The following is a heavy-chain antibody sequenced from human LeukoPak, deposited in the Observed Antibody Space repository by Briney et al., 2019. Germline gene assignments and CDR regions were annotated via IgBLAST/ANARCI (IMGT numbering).Heavy chain of an antibody. CDR3: AKGHVYYGSGSYYNPPPPLDY. V-gene: IGHV3-30*02. Sequence: PGGSLRLSCAASGFTFSSYGMHWVRQAPGKGLEWVACIRDDGSNKYYADSVKGRFTISRDNSKNTLYLQMNSLRAEGTAVYYCAKGHVYYGSGSYYNPPPPLDYWGQGTLVTVSS. CDR2: IRDDGSNK. D-gene: IGHD3-10*01. J-gene: IGHJ4*02. CDR1: GFTFSSYG.